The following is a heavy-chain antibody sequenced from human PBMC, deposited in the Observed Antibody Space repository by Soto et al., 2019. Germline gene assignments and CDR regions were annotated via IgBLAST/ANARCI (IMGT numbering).Heavy chain of an antibody. CDR3: AKDQPDYDFWSGPYGMDV. V-gene: IGHV3-23*01. D-gene: IGHD3-3*01. Sequence: PGGSLGLSCAASGFPFSSYAMSWVRQAPGKGLEWVSAISGSGGSAYYADSVKGRFTISRDNSKNTLYLQMNSLRAEDTAVYYCAKDQPDYDFWSGPYGMDVWGQGTTVTVSS. J-gene: IGHJ6*02. CDR2: ISGSGGSA. CDR1: GFPFSSYA.